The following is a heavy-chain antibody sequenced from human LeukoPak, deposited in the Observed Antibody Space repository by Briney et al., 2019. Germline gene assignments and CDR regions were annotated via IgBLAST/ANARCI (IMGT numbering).Heavy chain of an antibody. CDR2: IIPIFGTA. D-gene: IGHD3-16*02. J-gene: IGHJ4*02. Sequence: GASVKVSCKASGGTFSSYAISWVRQAPGQGLEWMGGIIPIFGTANYAQKFQGRVTITTDESTSTAYMELSSLRSEDTAVYYCARSLRRPFSRSHLTLYYFDYWGQGTLVTVSS. CDR3: ARSLRRPFSRSHLTLYYFDY. V-gene: IGHV1-69*05. CDR1: GGTFSSYA.